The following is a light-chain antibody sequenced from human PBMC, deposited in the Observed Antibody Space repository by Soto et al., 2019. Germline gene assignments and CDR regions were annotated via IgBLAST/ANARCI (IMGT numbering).Light chain of an antibody. Sequence: EIVMTQSPATLSVSPGERATLSCRASQSISSNLAWYQQKPGQAPRLLISGASTRATGIPARFSGSGSGTDFTLTISSLQSEDFAVYYFQQCHDWPMTFGHGTTVDIQ. CDR1: QSISSN. V-gene: IGKV3-15*01. CDR3: QQCHDWPMT. J-gene: IGKJ3*01. CDR2: GAS.